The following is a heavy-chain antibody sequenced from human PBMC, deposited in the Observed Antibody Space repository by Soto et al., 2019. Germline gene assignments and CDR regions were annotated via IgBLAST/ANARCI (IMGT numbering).Heavy chain of an antibody. CDR2: ISAYNGNT. Sequence: QVQLVQSGAEVKKPGASVKVSCKASGYTFTSYGISWVRQAPGQGLEWMGWISAYNGNTNYAQKLQGRVTMTTDTPTSTAYMELRSLRSDDTAVYYCARDAVLVVVAATPYYYGMDVWGQGTTVTVSS. CDR3: ARDAVLVVVAATPYYYGMDV. D-gene: IGHD2-15*01. J-gene: IGHJ6*02. V-gene: IGHV1-18*01. CDR1: GYTFTSYG.